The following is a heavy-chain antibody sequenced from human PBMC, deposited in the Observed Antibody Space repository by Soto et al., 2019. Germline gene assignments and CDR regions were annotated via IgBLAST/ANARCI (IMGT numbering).Heavy chain of an antibody. V-gene: IGHV1-69*04. CDR2: IIPILGRA. CDR3: ARDTSNSVVVPAAFYYYPMDV. CDR1: GGTFNSYS. Sequence: SVKVSCKASGGTFNSYSFSWVRQAPGQGLGWMGRIIPILGRAYYSQQFQGRVTITADKSTSSAYMELRSLRSDDTAIYYCARDTSNSVVVPAAFYYYPMDVWGQGTTVTVSS. D-gene: IGHD2-2*01. J-gene: IGHJ6*01.